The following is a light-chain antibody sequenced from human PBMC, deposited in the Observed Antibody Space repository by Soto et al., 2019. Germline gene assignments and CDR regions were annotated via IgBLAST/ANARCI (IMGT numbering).Light chain of an antibody. CDR1: SSDVGGYNY. CDR2: DVS. V-gene: IGLV2-14*01. Sequence: QSVLTQAASVSGSPGQSISVSCTGNSSDVGGYNYVSWYQQHPGKAPKLMIYDVSNRPSGVSNRFSGSKSGNTASLTISGLQAEDEADHYCSSYTSSSTLNVFGTGTKVTVL. CDR3: SSYTSSSTLNV. J-gene: IGLJ1*01.